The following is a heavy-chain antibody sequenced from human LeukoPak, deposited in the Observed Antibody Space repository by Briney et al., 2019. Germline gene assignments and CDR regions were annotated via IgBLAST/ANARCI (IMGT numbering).Heavy chain of an antibody. D-gene: IGHD7-27*01. V-gene: IGHV1-18*01. J-gene: IGHJ4*02. CDR1: GYTFTSYG. CDR2: ISAYNGNT. Sequence: ASVTVSCKASGYTFTSYGLNWVRQAPGQGLEWMGWISAYNGNTNYAQRLQGRVTMTTDTSTSTAYMELRSLRSDDTAVYYCARARGAGDFDYWGQGTLVTVSS. CDR3: ARARGAGDFDY.